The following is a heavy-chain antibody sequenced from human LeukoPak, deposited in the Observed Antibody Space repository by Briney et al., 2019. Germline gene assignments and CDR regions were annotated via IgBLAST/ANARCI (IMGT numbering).Heavy chain of an antibody. CDR2: INPTSGGT. CDR3: ARGPNSSGYYYGGGFFDY. D-gene: IGHD3-22*01. J-gene: IGHJ4*02. Sequence: ASVKVSCKASGYTFTGYYMHWVRQAPGQGLEWMGWINPTSGGTNYAQKFQGRVTMTRDTSISTAYLELSRLRSDDTAVYYCARGPNSSGYYYGGGFFDYWGQGTLVTVSS. CDR1: GYTFTGYY. V-gene: IGHV1-2*02.